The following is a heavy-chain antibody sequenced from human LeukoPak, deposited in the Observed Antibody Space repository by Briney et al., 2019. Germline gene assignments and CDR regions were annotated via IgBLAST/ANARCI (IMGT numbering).Heavy chain of an antibody. CDR1: GFTFSSYV. D-gene: IGHD6-13*01. CDR2: MWYDGNKE. CDR3: ARPPQQRVWFFHY. Sequence: PGRSLRPSCAASGFTFSSYVIHWVRQAPGKGLEWVAVMWYDGNKEYYADSVKGRFTISRDISKSTVYLQMNSLRAEDTAVYYCARPPQQRVWFFHYWGQGTLVTVSS. J-gene: IGHJ4*02. V-gene: IGHV3-33*01.